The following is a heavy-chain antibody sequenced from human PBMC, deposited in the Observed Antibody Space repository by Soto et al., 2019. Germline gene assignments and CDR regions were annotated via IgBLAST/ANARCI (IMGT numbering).Heavy chain of an antibody. CDR3: ARDWPGEAMGRSMGFDY. Sequence: QVQLVESGGGVVQPGRSLRLSCAASGFTFSSYGMHWVRQAPGKGLEWVAVIWYDGSNKYYADSVKGRFTISRDNSKNTLYLQMNSVRAEDTAVYYCARDWPGEAMGRSMGFDYWGQGTLVTVSS. V-gene: IGHV3-33*01. D-gene: IGHD3-10*01. CDR1: GFTFSSYG. J-gene: IGHJ4*02. CDR2: IWYDGSNK.